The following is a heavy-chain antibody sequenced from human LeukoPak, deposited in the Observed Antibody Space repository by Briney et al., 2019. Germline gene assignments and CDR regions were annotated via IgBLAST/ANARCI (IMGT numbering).Heavy chain of an antibody. CDR1: GYSISSGYY. J-gene: IGHJ3*02. V-gene: IGHV4-38-2*02. D-gene: IGHD2-15*01. CDR2: IYHSGST. Sequence: SETLSLTCTVSGYSISSGYYWGWIRQPPGKGLEWIGSIYHSGSTYYNPSLKSRVTISVDTSKNQFSLKLSSVTAADTAVYYCARDPDCSGGSCYAFDIWGQGTMVTVSS. CDR3: ARDPDCSGGSCYAFDI.